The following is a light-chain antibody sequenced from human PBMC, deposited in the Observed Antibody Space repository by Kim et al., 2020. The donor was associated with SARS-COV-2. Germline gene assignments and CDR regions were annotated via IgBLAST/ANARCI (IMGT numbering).Light chain of an antibody. V-gene: IGLV2-14*03. CDR3: SSYADDKIPV. Sequence: QSALTQPASVSGSPGQSITISCTGTSSDVRDYNYVSWYQQHPGAAPKVVIYDVSRRPSGVSSRFSGSQSGNRASLTIFGLQAEDEAHYYCSSYADDKIPVFGGGTQLTVL. CDR1: SSDVRDYNY. CDR2: DVS. J-gene: IGLJ2*01.